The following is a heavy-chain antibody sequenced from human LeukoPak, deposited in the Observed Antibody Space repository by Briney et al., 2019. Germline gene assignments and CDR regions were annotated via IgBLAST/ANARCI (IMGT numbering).Heavy chain of an antibody. CDR2: TNPGGSNT. J-gene: IGHJ4*02. CDR1: GFTFSNYW. CDR3: ARSNQADDY. V-gene: IGHV3-74*01. D-gene: IGHD1-14*01. Sequence: GGSLRLSCAASGFTFSNYWMHWVRQVPGKGLVWVSRTNPGGSNTAYADSVKGRFTISRDNARNTLYLQMDSLRAEDTAVYYCARSNQADDYWGQGTLDTVSS.